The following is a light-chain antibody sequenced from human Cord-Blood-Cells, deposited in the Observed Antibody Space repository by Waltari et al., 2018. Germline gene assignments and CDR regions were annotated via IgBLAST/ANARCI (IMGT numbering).Light chain of an antibody. V-gene: IGLV2-11*01. CDR2: DVS. J-gene: IGLJ1*01. Sequence: QSALTQPRSVSGSPGQSVTISCTGTTSDVGGYNYFSWYQQHPGKAPKRMIYDVSKRPAGFPDRFSGSKSGNTASLTSSGLQAEDEADYYCCSYAGSYTYVFGTGTKVTVL. CDR3: CSYAGSYTYV. CDR1: TSDVGGYNY.